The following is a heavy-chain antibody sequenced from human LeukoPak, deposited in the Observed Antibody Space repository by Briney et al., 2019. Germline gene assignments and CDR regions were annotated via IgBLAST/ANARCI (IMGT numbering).Heavy chain of an antibody. CDR2: INQDGTEQ. CDR3: ARVGYCSTTSCYWRAFDC. Sequence: GGSLRLSCVASGFTFSSYSMNWVRQATGKGLEWVANINQDGTEQYYVDSVKGRFTISRDNAKNSLYLQMNSLRAEDTAVYYCARVGYCSTTSCYWRAFDCWGQGTLVTVSS. D-gene: IGHD2-2*01. J-gene: IGHJ4*02. CDR1: GFTFSSYS. V-gene: IGHV3-7*01.